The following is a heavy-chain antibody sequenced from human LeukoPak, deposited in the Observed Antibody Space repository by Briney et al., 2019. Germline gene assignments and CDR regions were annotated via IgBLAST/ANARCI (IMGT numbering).Heavy chain of an antibody. Sequence: GASVKVSCKVSGYTLTELSMHWVRQAPGKGLEWMGGFDPEDGETIYAQKFQGRVTMTEDTSTDTAYMELSSLRSEDTAVYYCATGPASRSGSYFMSIDYWGQGTLVTVSS. V-gene: IGHV1-24*01. CDR2: FDPEDGET. J-gene: IGHJ4*02. D-gene: IGHD1-26*01. CDR3: ATGPASRSGSYFMSIDY. CDR1: GYTLTELS.